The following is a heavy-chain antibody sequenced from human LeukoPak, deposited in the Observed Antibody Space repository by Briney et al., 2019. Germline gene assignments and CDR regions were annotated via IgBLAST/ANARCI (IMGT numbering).Heavy chain of an antibody. D-gene: IGHD6-19*01. CDR3: ARVPGIAVAGTEDAFDI. Sequence: ASQTLSLTCTVSGGSISSGSYYWSWIRQPAGKGLEWIGRIYTSGSTNYNPSLKSRVTISVDTPKNQFSLKLSSVTAADTAVYYCARVPGIAVAGTEDAFDIWGQGTMVTVSS. V-gene: IGHV4-61*02. J-gene: IGHJ3*02. CDR2: IYTSGST. CDR1: GGSISSGSYY.